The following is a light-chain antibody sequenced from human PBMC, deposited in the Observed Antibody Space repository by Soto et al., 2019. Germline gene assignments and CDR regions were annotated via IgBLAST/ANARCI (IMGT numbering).Light chain of an antibody. CDR1: QSVTNNF. J-gene: IGKJ3*01. CDR2: GAS. CDR3: QQYGTPLFT. V-gene: IGKV3-20*01. Sequence: IVLTQSPGTLSLSPGERATLSCGASQSVTNNFLAWYQQKPGQAPRLLIYGASSMATGVPDMFSGSGSETDVTLTISRLEPGDFAVYYCQQYGTPLFTFGPGTKVDIK.